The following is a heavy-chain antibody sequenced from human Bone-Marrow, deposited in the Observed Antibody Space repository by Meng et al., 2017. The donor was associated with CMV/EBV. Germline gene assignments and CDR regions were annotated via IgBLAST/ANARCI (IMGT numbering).Heavy chain of an antibody. CDR1: GYTFTSYY. Sequence: ASVKVSCKASGYTFTSYYIHWVRQDPGQRLEWMGGINSNGGDTNYAQKFQGRVTMARDTSNSSAYMQMSRLRSDDTAVYYCARIRIGGGIKDAFDIWGHGTMVTVSS. V-gene: IGHV1-2*02. J-gene: IGHJ3*02. CDR3: ARIRIGGGIKDAFDI. D-gene: IGHD1-14*01. CDR2: INSNGGDT.